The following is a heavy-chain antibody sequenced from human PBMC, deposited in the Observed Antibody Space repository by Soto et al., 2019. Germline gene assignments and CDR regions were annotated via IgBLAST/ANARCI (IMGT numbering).Heavy chain of an antibody. V-gene: IGHV2-5*02. J-gene: IGHJ5*02. CDR1: GFSLSTSGVG. CDR2: IYWDDDK. Sequence: SVPRLVNPTQALTLTCTCSGFSLSTSGVGVGWIRQPPGKALEWLALIYWDDDKRYSPSLKSRLTITKDTSKNQVVLTMTNMDPVDTATYYCAHGSLPSSGWYENWFDPWGQGTLVTVSS. CDR3: AHGSLPSSGWYENWFDP. D-gene: IGHD6-19*01.